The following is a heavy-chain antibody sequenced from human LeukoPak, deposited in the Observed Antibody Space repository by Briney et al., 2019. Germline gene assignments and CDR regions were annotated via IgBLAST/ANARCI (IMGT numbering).Heavy chain of an antibody. CDR1: GFTFSDYY. CDR2: IYSGGST. J-gene: IGHJ3*02. D-gene: IGHD4-17*01. CDR3: ARGRGLRVAFDI. V-gene: IGHV3-53*04. Sequence: GGSLRLSCAASGFTFSDYYMSWIRQAPGKGLEWVSVIYSGGSTYYADSVKGRFTISRHNSKNTLYLQMNSLRAEDTAVYYCARGRGLRVAFDIWGQGTMVTVSS.